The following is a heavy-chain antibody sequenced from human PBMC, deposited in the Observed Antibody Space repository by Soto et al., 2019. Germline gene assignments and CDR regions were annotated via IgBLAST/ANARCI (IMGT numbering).Heavy chain of an antibody. CDR1: GFTFSGSA. D-gene: IGHD5-12*01. Sequence: GGSLRLSCAASGFTFSGSAMHWVRQAPGKGLEWVGRIRSKANSYATAYAASVKGRFTISRDDSKNTAYLQMNSLKTEDTAVYYCTRHWGYSGYDSFDYWGQGTLVTVSS. CDR2: IRSKANSYAT. CDR3: TRHWGYSGYDSFDY. J-gene: IGHJ4*02. V-gene: IGHV3-73*01.